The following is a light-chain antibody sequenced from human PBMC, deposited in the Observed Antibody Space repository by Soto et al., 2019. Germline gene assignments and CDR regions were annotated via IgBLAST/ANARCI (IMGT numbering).Light chain of an antibody. CDR2: ASS. Sequence: DIQMTQSPSSLSASVGDRVTITCRASQSISSYLNWYQQKPGKAPKLLIYASSSLQSGVQSRFSGSGSGTDFTLNIRSLQPEDFATYYCQQSYSTPLTFGAGNKG. V-gene: IGKV1-39*01. CDR1: QSISSY. CDR3: QQSYSTPLT. J-gene: IGKJ4*01.